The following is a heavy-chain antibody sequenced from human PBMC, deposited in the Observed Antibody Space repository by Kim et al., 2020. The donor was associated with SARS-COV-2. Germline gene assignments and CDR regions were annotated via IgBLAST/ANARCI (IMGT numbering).Heavy chain of an antibody. CDR3: ARYAGYYYYYMDV. J-gene: IGHJ6*03. V-gene: IGHV4-34*01. Sequence: NPSLKSRVTISVDTSKNQFSLKLSSVTAADTAVYYCARYAGYYYYYMDVWGKGTTVTVSS.